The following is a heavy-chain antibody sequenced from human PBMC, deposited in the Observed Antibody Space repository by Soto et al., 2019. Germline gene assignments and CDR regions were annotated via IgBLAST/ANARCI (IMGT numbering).Heavy chain of an antibody. CDR3: ARAHYSYYYDSSGYYYVFDY. J-gene: IGHJ4*02. V-gene: IGHV1-18*01. CDR2: ISAYNGNT. D-gene: IGHD3-22*01. Sequence: ASVKVSCKASGYTFTSYGISWVRQAPGQGLEWMGWISAYNGNTNYAQKLQGRVTMTTDTSTSTAYMELRSLRSDDTAVYYCARAHYSYYYDSSGYYYVFDYWGQGALVTVSS. CDR1: GYTFTSYG.